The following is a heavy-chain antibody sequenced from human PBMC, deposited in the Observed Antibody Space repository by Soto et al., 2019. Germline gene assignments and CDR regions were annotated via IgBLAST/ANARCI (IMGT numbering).Heavy chain of an antibody. J-gene: IGHJ6*02. V-gene: IGHV1-69*01. Sequence: QVQLVQSGAEVKKPGSSVKVSCKASGGTFSSYAISWVRQAPGQGLEWMGGIIPIFGTANYAQKFQGRVTITADESTRTAYMELSSLRSEDTAVYYCARGAVSYYDSSGYDYGMDVWGQGTTVTVSS. CDR3: ARGAVSYYDSSGYDYGMDV. D-gene: IGHD3-22*01. CDR2: IIPIFGTA. CDR1: GGTFSSYA.